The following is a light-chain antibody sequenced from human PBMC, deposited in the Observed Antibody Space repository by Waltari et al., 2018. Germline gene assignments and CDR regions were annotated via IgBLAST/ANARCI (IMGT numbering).Light chain of an antibody. CDR2: DAS. CDR3: QQRSDWLLT. Sequence: EIVLTQSPATPSLSPGDRATLSCRASQRVSSYLAWYQQKSGQAPRLPIYDASNRATGIPARFSGGGSGTDFTLTISSLGPEDFAVYYCQQRSDWLLTFGGGTKVEIK. J-gene: IGKJ4*01. CDR1: QRVSSY. V-gene: IGKV3-11*01.